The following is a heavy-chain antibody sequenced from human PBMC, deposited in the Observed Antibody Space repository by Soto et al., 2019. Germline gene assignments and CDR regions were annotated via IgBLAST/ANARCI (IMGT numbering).Heavy chain of an antibody. D-gene: IGHD3-22*01. V-gene: IGHV3-33*01. CDR2: IWYDGSNK. Sequence: VGSLRLSCAASGFTFSSYGMHWVRQSPGKGLEWVAVIWYDGSNKYYADSVKGRFTISRDNSKNTLYLQMNSLRAEDTAVYYCARESSSGYSNWFDPWGQGTLVTVSS. CDR3: ARESSSGYSNWFDP. J-gene: IGHJ5*02. CDR1: GFTFSSYG.